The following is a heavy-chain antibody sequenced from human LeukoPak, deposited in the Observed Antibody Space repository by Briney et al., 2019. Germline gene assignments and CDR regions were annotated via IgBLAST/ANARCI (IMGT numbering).Heavy chain of an antibody. Sequence: PSETLSLTCAVYGGSFSGYYWSWIRQPPGEGLEWIGSIYYSGTTYFNSSLKSRVTISVERSKNHFSLKLRSLTVADTARYYCARVYSSTHNWFDTWGQGIQVTVSS. J-gene: IGHJ5*02. CDR3: ARVYSSTHNWFDT. D-gene: IGHD6-19*01. CDR1: GGSFSGYY. CDR2: IYYSGTT. V-gene: IGHV4-34*01.